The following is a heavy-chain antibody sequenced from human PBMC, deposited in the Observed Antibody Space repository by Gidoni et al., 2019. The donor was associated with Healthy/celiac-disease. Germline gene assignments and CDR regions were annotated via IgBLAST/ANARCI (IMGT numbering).Heavy chain of an antibody. D-gene: IGHD6-13*01. CDR1: GFTCSSYA. CDR2: ISGSGGST. Sequence: EVQLLESGGGLVQPGGSLRLSCAAGGFTCSSYAMSWVRQAPGKGLEWVSAISGSGGSTYYADSVKGRFTISRDNSKNTLYLQMNSLRAEDTAVYYCAKFPSSSWYGGPFDYWGQGTLVTVSS. CDR3: AKFPSSSWYGGPFDY. V-gene: IGHV3-23*01. J-gene: IGHJ4*02.